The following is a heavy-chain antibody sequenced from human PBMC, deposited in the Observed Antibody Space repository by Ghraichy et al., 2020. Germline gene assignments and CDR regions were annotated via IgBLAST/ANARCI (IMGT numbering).Heavy chain of an antibody. CDR2: IIPIFGTA. CDR3: ARMTGTTWGTPALADGMDV. CDR1: GGTFSSYA. J-gene: IGHJ6*02. D-gene: IGHD1-7*01. V-gene: IGHV1-69*13. Sequence: SVKVSCKASGGTFSSYAISWVRQAPGQGLEWMGGIIPIFGTANYAQKFQGRVTITADESTSTAYMELSSLRSEDTAVYYCARMTGTTWGTPALADGMDVWGQGTTVTVSS.